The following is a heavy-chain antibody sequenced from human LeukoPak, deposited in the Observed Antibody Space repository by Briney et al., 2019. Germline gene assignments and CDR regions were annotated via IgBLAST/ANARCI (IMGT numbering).Heavy chain of an antibody. D-gene: IGHD3-3*01. V-gene: IGHV1-8*01. J-gene: IGHJ6*03. CDR2: MNPNSGNT. CDR1: GYTFTSYD. CDR3: ARTNYDFWSGYYYYYYMDV. Sequence: ASVKVSCKASGYTFTSYDINWVRQATGQGLEWMGWMNPNSGNTGYAQKFQGSVTMTRNTSISIAYMELSSLRSEDTAVYYCARTNYDFWSGYYYYYYMDVWGKGTTVTVSS.